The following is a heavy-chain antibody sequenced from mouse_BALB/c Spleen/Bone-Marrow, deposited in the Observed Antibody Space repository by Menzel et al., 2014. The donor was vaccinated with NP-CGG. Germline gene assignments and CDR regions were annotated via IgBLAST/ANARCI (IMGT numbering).Heavy chain of an antibody. CDR3: ARDLSTMITKGFAY. V-gene: IGHV2-9*02. CDR1: GFSLTSYG. CDR2: VWAGGST. Sequence: VKLVESGPGLVAPSQSLSITCTVSGFSLTSYGVHWVRQPPGKGLEWLGAVWAGGSTNYNSALMTRLSISKDNSKSQVFLKMNSLQTDDTAMYYCARDLSTMITKGFAYWGQGTLVTVSA. D-gene: IGHD2-4*01. J-gene: IGHJ3*01.